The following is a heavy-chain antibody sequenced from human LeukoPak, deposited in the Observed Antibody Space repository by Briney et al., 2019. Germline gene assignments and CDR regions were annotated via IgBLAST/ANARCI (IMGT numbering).Heavy chain of an antibody. J-gene: IGHJ2*01. V-gene: IGHV1-8*01. CDR2: MNPNSGNT. Sequence: ASVKVSCKASGYTFTSYDINWVRQATGQGLEWMGWMNPNSGNTGYAQKFQGRVTMTRNTSISTAYMELSSLRSEDTAVYYCARARYYYDSSGYYSWYFDLWGRGTLVTVSS. D-gene: IGHD3-22*01. CDR1: GYTFTSYD. CDR3: ARARYYYDSSGYYSWYFDL.